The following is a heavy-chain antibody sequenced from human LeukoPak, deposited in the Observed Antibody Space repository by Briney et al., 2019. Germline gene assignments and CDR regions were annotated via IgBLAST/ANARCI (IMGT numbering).Heavy chain of an antibody. Sequence: GESLKISCKVSGYSFTSYCIGWVRQMPGKGLEWMGIIYPGDSGPTYSPSFQGQVTISVDKSINTAYLQWSSLKASDTAMYFCARGYDYGDYVEYFDYWGQGTLVTVSS. D-gene: IGHD4-17*01. V-gene: IGHV5-51*01. CDR2: IYPGDSGP. CDR1: GYSFTSYC. J-gene: IGHJ4*02. CDR3: ARGYDYGDYVEYFDY.